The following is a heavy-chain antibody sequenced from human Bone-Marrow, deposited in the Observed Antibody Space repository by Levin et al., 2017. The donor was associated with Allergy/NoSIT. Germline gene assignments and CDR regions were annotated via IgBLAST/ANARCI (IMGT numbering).Heavy chain of an antibody. CDR3: ATSIVSAGTGFDS. J-gene: IGHJ4*02. Sequence: GASVKVSCKASGYSFISYWIGWVRQMPGRGLECLGIIYPGDSDTRYSPSFEGQVTISADKSISTAFLQWSSLKASDSAMYYCATSIVSAGTGFDSWGQGTLVTVSS. V-gene: IGHV5-51*01. CDR1: GYSFISYW. CDR2: IYPGDSDT. D-gene: IGHD6-13*01.